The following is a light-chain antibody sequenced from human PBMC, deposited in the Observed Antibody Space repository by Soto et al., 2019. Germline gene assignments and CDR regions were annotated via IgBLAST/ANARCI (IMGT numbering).Light chain of an antibody. V-gene: IGLV2-14*01. CDR2: EVS. Sequence: QSVLTHPASGSWVPRKSSSIYRTGTSSAHGCYNYVSWYQQHPGKAPKLVIYEVSDRPSGVSNRFAGSKSGNTASLTIYGLQAEDEADYYCSSYTSSSTLGVFGTGTKVTVL. CDR3: SSYTSSSTLGV. CDR1: SSAHGCYNY. J-gene: IGLJ1*01.